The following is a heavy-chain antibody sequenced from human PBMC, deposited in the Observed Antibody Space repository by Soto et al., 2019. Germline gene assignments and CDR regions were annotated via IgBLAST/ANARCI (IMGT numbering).Heavy chain of an antibody. D-gene: IGHD4-17*01. J-gene: IGHJ4*02. CDR1: GGSFSGYY. V-gene: IGHV4-34*01. CDR2: INHSGST. CDR3: ARGRLRWPFDY. Sequence: QVQLQQWGAGLLKPSETLSLTCAVYGGSFSGYYWSWIRQPPGKGLEWIGEINHSGSTNYTPSLKSLVTISVDTSTNQFSLKLSSVTAADTAVYYCARGRLRWPFDYWGQGTLVTVSS.